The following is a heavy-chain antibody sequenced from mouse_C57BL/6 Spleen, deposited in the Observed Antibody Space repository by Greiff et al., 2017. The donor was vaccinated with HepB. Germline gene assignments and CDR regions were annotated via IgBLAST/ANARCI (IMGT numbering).Heavy chain of an antibody. V-gene: IGHV5-4*01. D-gene: IGHD2-4*01. Sequence: EVQRVESGGGLVKPGGSLKLSCAASGFTFSSYAMSWVRQTPEKRLEWVATISDGGSYTYYPDNVKGRFTISRDNAKNNLYLQMSHLKSEDTAMYYCARVYYDYDYFDYWGQGTTLTVSS. CDR1: GFTFSSYA. J-gene: IGHJ2*01. CDR2: ISDGGSYT. CDR3: ARVYYDYDYFDY.